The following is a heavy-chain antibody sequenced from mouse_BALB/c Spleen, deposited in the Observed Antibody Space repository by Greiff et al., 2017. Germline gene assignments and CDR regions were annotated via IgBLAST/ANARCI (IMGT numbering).Heavy chain of an antibody. CDR2: INPSTGYT. J-gene: IGHJ2*01. Sequence: VQLQQSGAELAKPGASVKMSCKASGYTFTSYWMHWVKQRPGQGLEWIGYINPSTGYTEYNQKFKDKATLTADKSSSTAYMQLSSLTSEDSAVYYCARRWRDYFDYWGQGTTLTVSS. V-gene: IGHV1-7*01. CDR1: GYTFTSYW. CDR3: ARRWRDYFDY. D-gene: IGHD2-3*01.